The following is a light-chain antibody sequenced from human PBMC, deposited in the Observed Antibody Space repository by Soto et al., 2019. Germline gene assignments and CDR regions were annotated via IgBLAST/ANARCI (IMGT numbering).Light chain of an antibody. CDR3: RSYTGGKTLENA. CDR1: SSDVGGYNY. Sequence: QSVLTQRASVTGSPGQSISISCTGTSSDVGGYNYVSWYQQHPGKAPKLMIFEVSNRPSGVSTRFSGSKSGNTDSLTISGTQAEDEGDYYCRSYTGGKTLENAFGSGTKVT. CDR2: EVS. V-gene: IGLV2-14*01. J-gene: IGLJ1*01.